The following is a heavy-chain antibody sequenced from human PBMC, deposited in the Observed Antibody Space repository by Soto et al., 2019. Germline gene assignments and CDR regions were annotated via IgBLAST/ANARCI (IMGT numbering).Heavy chain of an antibody. V-gene: IGHV3-23*01. CDR3: ARPISNSSPCYYYFGMDV. Sequence: EVQLLESGGDLVQPGGSLRLSCAASGFTFSSYAMTWVRQGPGKGLEWVSSLSGNGGSTYYADSVKGRFTISRDNSKNTLYLQMNSLRAEDTAVYYCARPISNSSPCYYYFGMDVWGQGTTVTVSS. J-gene: IGHJ6*02. CDR2: LSGNGGST. CDR1: GFTFSSYA. D-gene: IGHD6-6*01.